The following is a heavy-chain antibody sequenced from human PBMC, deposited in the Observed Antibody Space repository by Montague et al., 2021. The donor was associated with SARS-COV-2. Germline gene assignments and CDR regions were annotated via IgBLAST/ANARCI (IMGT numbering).Heavy chain of an antibody. CDR2: INHSGST. D-gene: IGHD3-10*01. J-gene: IGHJ3*02. CDR1: GGSFSGYY. CDR3: AIPMVRGFSRAFDI. Sequence: SETLSLTCAVYGGSFSGYYWSWIRQPPGKGLEWIGEINHSGSTNYNPSLMSRVTISVDTSKNQFSLKLSSVTAADTAVYYCAIPMVRGFSRAFDIWGQGTMVTVSS. V-gene: IGHV4-34*01.